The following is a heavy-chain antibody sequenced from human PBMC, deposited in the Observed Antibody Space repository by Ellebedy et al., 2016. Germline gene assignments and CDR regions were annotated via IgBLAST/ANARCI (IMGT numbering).Heavy chain of an antibody. CDR2: IYYSGST. V-gene: IGHV4-31*03. CDR3: ARGLLAARPDY. CDR1: GGSISSGGYY. Sequence: SETLSLTXTVSGGSISSGGYYWSWIRQHPGKGLEWIGYIYYSGSTYYNPSLKSRVTISVDTSKNQFSLKLSSVTATDTAVYYCARGLLAARPDYWGQGTLVTVSS. J-gene: IGHJ4*02. D-gene: IGHD6-6*01.